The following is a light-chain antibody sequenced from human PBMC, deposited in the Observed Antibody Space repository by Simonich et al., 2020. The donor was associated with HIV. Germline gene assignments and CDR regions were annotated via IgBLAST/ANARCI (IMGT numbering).Light chain of an antibody. V-gene: IGKV3D-15*01. CDR2: GAS. Sequence: EIVMTQSPATLSVSPGERATLSCRASQSVSSNLAWYQQKPGQAPRLLIYGASSRATGIPDRFSGSGSGTDFTLTISRLAPEDFATYYCQQSYSTPFTFGPGTKMDIK. CDR1: QSVSSN. CDR3: QQSYSTPFT. J-gene: IGKJ3*01.